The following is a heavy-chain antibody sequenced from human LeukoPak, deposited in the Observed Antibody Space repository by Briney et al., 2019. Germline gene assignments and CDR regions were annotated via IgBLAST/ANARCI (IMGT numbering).Heavy chain of an antibody. CDR2: ISNNGSNK. CDR1: GFPFNTYG. CDR3: AKEGDYDYVWGSYRPEYYFDY. V-gene: IGHV3-30*18. D-gene: IGHD3-16*02. Sequence: PGGSLRLSCVASGFPFNTYGMQWVRQAPGKGLEWVAVISNNGSNKYYADSVKGRFTISRDNSKNTLYLQMNSLRAEDTAVYYCAKEGDYDYVWGSYRPEYYFDYWGQGTLVTVSS. J-gene: IGHJ4*02.